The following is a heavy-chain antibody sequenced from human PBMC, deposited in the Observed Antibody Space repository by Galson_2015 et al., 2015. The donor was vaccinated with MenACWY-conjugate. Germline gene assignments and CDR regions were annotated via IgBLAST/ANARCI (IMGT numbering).Heavy chain of an antibody. D-gene: IGHD3-10*01. J-gene: IGHJ5*02. Sequence: SVKVSCKASGYTFTNYDITWVRQAPGQGLEWMGWISHYNGNTRFGEKVQGRVSMTTDTSTNTAYMELRSLRSGDTAVYYCARVSLRDSGSNPNWLDPWGQGTLVTVSS. CDR1: GYTFTNYD. CDR3: ARVSLRDSGSNPNWLDP. CDR2: ISHYNGNT. V-gene: IGHV1-18*04.